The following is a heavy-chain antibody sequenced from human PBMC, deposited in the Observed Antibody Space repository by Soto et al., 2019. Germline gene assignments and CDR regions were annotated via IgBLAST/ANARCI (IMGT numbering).Heavy chain of an antibody. V-gene: IGHV3-74*01. CDR1: GLTLSHYW. J-gene: IGHJ4*02. CDR2: ISTDAHMT. Sequence: DVQVVESAGGLVQPGGSLRLSCEVSGLTLSHYWMHWIRQSPGKGLMWVTHISTDAHMTNYANSVRGRFTVTRDNARNTLYMQMNIQRVDDTAVYICAADDGAGLKYWGQGTWVTVSS. D-gene: IGHD3-16*01. CDR3: AADDGAGLKY.